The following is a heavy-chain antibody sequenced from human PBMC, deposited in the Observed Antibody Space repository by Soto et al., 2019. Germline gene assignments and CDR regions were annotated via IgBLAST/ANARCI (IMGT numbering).Heavy chain of an antibody. CDR1: GGSISSYY. V-gene: IGHV4-59*08. Sequence: PSETLSLTCTVSGGSISSYYWSWIRQPPGKGLVWIGYIYYSGSTNYNPSLKSRVTISVDTSKNQFSLKLSSVTAADTAVYYCARPKCSSTSCYVGRVWFDTWGQGTLVTVSS. J-gene: IGHJ5*02. D-gene: IGHD2-2*01. CDR3: ARPKCSSTSCYVGRVWFDT. CDR2: IYYSGST.